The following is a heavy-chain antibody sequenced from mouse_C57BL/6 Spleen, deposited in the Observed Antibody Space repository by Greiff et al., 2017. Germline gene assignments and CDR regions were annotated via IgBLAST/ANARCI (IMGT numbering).Heavy chain of an antibody. CDR1: GYTFTSYW. CDR2: IDPSDSYT. J-gene: IGHJ2*01. V-gene: IGHV1-59*01. Sequence: QVQLQQPGAELVRPGTSVKLSCKASGYTFTSYWMHWVKQRPGQGLEWIGVIDPSDSYTNYNQKLKGKATLTVDTSSSTAYMQLSSLTSEDSAVYSCARMSTTVVDYWGQGTTLTVSS. D-gene: IGHD1-1*01. CDR3: ARMSTTVVDY.